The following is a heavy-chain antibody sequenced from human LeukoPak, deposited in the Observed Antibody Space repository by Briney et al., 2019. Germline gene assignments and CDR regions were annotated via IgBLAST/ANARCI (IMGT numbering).Heavy chain of an antibody. CDR3: ARFSKAAAQGIYWFDP. Sequence: PSENLSLTCAVYGGSFSGYYWSWIRQPPGKGLEWIGEINHSGSTNYNPSLKSRVTISVDTSKNQFSLKLSSVTAADTAVYYCARFSKAAAQGIYWFDPWGQGTLVTVSS. CDR2: INHSGST. V-gene: IGHV4-34*01. CDR1: GGSFSGYY. J-gene: IGHJ5*02. D-gene: IGHD6-13*01.